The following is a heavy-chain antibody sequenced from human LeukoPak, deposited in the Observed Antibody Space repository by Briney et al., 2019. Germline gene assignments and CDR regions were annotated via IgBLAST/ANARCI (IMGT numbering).Heavy chain of an antibody. J-gene: IGHJ4*02. D-gene: IGHD2-15*01. CDR3: AKACSGGSCYWDY. V-gene: IGHV3-23*01. CDR2: ISGSGGST. Sequence: TGGSLRLSCAASGFTFSSFNMNWVRQAPGKGLEWVSAISGSGGSTYYADSVKGRFTISRDNSKNTLYLQMNSLRAEDTAVYYCAKACSGGSCYWDYWGQGTLVTVSS. CDR1: GFTFSSFN.